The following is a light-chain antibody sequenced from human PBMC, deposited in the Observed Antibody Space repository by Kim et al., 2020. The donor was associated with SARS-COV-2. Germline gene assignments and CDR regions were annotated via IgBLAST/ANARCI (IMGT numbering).Light chain of an antibody. CDR1: QSISNS. J-gene: IGKJ2*01. CDR2: AAS. Sequence: SIGDRVTITCRASQSISNSLNWYQQKPGKAPKLLIYAASDLQSGVPSRFTGSGSGTDFTLTISSLQPEDFATYYCQQSYSSPPMYTFGQGTKLEIK. CDR3: QQSYSSPPMYT. V-gene: IGKV1-39*01.